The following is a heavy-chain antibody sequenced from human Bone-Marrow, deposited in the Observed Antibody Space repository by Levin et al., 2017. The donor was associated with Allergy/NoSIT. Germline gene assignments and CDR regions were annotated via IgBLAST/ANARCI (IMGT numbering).Heavy chain of an antibody. Sequence: GESLKISCSASGFTFPDYAMSWFRQAPGKGLEWVAFLRSIRHGGTSEYASSVKGRLIISRDDSKTIAYFQMNSLKIEDTGVYYCKRDIADRHWFEPWGQGTQVTVSS. CDR2: LRSIRHGGTS. J-gene: IGHJ5*02. V-gene: IGHV3-49*03. D-gene: IGHD6-6*01. CDR1: GFTFPDYA. CDR3: KRDIADRHWFEP.